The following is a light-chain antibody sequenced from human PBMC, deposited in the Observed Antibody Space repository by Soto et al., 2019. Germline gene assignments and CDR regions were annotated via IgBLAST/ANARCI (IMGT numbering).Light chain of an antibody. J-gene: IGLJ2*01. CDR1: SSDVGGYNY. Sequence: QSVLTQPASVSGSPGQSITMSCTGTSSDVGGYNYVSWYQQHPGKAPKLMIYDVSNRPSGVSNRFSGSKSGNTASLTISGLQPEDEADYYCGSYTTSSTLVFGGGTKLTVL. CDR3: GSYTTSSTLV. V-gene: IGLV2-14*01. CDR2: DVS.